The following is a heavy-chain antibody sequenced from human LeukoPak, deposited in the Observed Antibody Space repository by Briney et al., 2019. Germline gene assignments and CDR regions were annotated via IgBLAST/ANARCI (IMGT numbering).Heavy chain of an antibody. J-gene: IGHJ4*02. V-gene: IGHV3-48*02. CDR1: GFTFSSYS. CDR2: LSSSSTI. CDR3: TRGYRWGNDY. Sequence: GGSLRLSCAASGFTFSSYSMNWVRQAPGKGREWVSYLSSSSTIYYADSVKGRFTISRDNAKNSLYLQMNSLRDEDTAVYYCTRGYRWGNDYWGQGTLVTVSS. D-gene: IGHD7-27*01.